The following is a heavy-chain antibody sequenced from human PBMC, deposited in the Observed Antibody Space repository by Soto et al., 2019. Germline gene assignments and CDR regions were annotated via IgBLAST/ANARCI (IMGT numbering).Heavy chain of an antibody. CDR1: GYTFTSYG. Sequence: QVQLVQSGAELKKPGASVKVSCKASGYTFTSYGISWVRQAPGQGLEWMGWISAYNGNTNYAQKLQGRVTMTTDTSTSTAYMELRSLRSDDTAVYYCARAEQKIAAAGTGNWFDPWGQGTLVTVSS. J-gene: IGHJ5*02. V-gene: IGHV1-18*01. D-gene: IGHD6-13*01. CDR2: ISAYNGNT. CDR3: ARAEQKIAAAGTGNWFDP.